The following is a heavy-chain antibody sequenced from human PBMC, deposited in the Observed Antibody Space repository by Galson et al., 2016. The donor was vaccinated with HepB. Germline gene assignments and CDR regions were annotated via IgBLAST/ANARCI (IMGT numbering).Heavy chain of an antibody. J-gene: IGHJ4*02. Sequence: SLRLSCAASGFTFSDYAMSWVRRAPGKGLEWVSGISGGGTNTNYADSVKGRFTVSRDNSKNMLYMEMNSLRAEDTAIYYCAKERLAISAIGYFDYWGQGTLVAVSS. D-gene: IGHD3-3*01. CDR3: AKERLAISAIGYFDY. CDR2: ISGGGTNT. V-gene: IGHV3-23*01. CDR1: GFTFSDYA.